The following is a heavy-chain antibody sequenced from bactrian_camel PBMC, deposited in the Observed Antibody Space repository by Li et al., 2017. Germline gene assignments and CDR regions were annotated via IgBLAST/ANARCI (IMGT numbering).Heavy chain of an antibody. D-gene: IGHD6*01. V-gene: IGHV3S1*01. CDR1: SYIFDKCG. CDR3: AEGRGSRGEHCYSLNY. CDR2: ISTTGAT. J-gene: IGHJ4*01. Sequence: GGGSVQSGESLTLSCVASSYIFDKCGMFWYRQAPGKGRVLVSRISTTGATTYIDSVQGRFTISKDNAQNTLSLQMHSLKLEDSAMYYCAEGRGSRGEHCYSLNYWGQGTQVTVS.